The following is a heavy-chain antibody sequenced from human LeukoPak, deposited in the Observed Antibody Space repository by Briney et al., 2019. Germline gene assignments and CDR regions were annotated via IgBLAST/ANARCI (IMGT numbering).Heavy chain of an antibody. CDR2: IYSGGST. J-gene: IGHJ4*02. CDR3: AMTDQGYYYDSSGYYYR. CDR1: GFTVSSNY. D-gene: IGHD3-22*01. Sequence: GGSLRLYCAASGFTVSSNYMSWVRQAPGKGLEWVSVIYSGGSTYYADSVKGRFTISRDNSKNTLYLQMNSLRAEDTAVYYCAMTDQGYYYDSSGYYYRWGQGTLVTVSS. V-gene: IGHV3-53*01.